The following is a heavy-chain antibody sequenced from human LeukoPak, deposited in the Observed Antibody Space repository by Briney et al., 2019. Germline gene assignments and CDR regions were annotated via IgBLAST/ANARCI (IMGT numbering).Heavy chain of an antibody. CDR3: ASGFLEWLLYRTSNYYYYGMDV. CDR2: INHSGST. D-gene: IGHD3-3*01. CDR1: GGSFSGCY. V-gene: IGHV4-34*01. J-gene: IGHJ6*02. Sequence: PSETLSLTCAVYGGSFSGCYWSWIRQPPGKGLEWIGEINHSGSTNYNPSLKSRVTISVDTSKNQFSLKLSSVTAADTAVYYCASGFLEWLLYRTSNYYYYGMDVWGQGTTVTVSS.